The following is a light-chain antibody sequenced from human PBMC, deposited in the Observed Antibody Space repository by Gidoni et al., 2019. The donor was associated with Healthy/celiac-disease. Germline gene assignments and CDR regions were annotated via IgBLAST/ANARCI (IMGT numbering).Light chain of an antibody. CDR2: ANK. J-gene: IGLJ2*01. V-gene: IGLV1-51*01. CDR3: GTWDSSLSDVV. Sequence: QSVLTQPPSVSAAPGQTVNISCSGSSSNIGNNYVSWYKQLPGTAPKLLIYANKKRPSGIPDRFSGSKSGTSATLSITGLQTGDEADYYCGTWDSSLSDVVFGGGTKLTVL. CDR1: SSNIGNNY.